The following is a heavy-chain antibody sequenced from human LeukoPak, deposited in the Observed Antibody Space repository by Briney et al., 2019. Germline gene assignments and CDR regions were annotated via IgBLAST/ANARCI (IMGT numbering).Heavy chain of an antibody. D-gene: IGHD1-26*01. Sequence: GGSLRLSCVASGFIVSSNYMNWVRQAPGKGLEWVSVIYSGGSTYYADSVKGRFTISGDSSKNTLYLQMNSLRAEDTAVYYCARGAGRFDYWGQGTLVTVSS. CDR2: IYSGGST. CDR3: ARGAGRFDY. J-gene: IGHJ4*02. CDR1: GFIVSSNY. V-gene: IGHV3-53*01.